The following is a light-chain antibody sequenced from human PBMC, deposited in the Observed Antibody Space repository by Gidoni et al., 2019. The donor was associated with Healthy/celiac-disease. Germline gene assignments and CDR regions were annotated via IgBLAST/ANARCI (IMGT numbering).Light chain of an antibody. V-gene: IGKV1-9*01. CDR1: QGISSY. CDR3: QQLNSYPVT. Sequence: DIQLTQSPSFLSASVGDRVTITCRARQGISSYLAWYQQKPGKAPKLLIYAASTLQSGVTSRFSGSGSGTEFTLTISSLQPEDFATYYCQQLNSYPVTFGQGTKVEIK. CDR2: AAS. J-gene: IGKJ1*01.